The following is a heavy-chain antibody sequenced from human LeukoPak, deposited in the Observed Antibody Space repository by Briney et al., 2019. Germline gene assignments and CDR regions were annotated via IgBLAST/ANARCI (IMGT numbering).Heavy chain of an antibody. CDR1: GYTYTGYY. Sequence: ASVKVSCKPSGYTYTGYYMHWVRQAPGQGLEWMGWINLSYGVTKHPQQFQGRVTLTRDTSINTAFIEPRRLTSGAPAVLLCSAAREFDYSMVSDYWGQGTLVTVSS. CDR3: SAAREFDYSMVSDY. D-gene: IGHD4-11*01. V-gene: IGHV1-2*02. J-gene: IGHJ4*02. CDR2: INLSYGVT.